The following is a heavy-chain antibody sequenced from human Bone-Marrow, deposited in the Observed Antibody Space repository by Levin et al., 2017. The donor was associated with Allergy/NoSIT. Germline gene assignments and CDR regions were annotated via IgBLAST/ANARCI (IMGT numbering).Heavy chain of an antibody. CDR1: GFTFTYAW. V-gene: IGHV3-15*01. CDR2: IKAKVHGETT. Sequence: GESLKISCAASGFTFTYAWLTWVRQAPGKGLEWVARIKAKVHGETTDYAAPVKGRLTISRDDSKNTVYLQMKSLKTDDTAVYYCVTENRGGFDIWGQGTMVTVSP. CDR3: VTENRGGFDI. D-gene: IGHD1-14*01. J-gene: IGHJ3*02.